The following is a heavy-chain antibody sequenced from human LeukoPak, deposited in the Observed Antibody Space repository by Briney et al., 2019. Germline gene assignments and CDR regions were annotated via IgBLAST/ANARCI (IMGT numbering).Heavy chain of an antibody. J-gene: IGHJ4*02. CDR1: GFTFSSYA. Sequence: GGSLRLSCATSGFTFSSYAMSWVRQAPVKGLEWVSAISNSGRSTYHADSVKGRFTISRDNSKNTLYLQMSSVRAEDTAVYYCAKGIQWELPLEYWGQGTLVTVSS. D-gene: IGHD1-26*01. CDR2: ISNSGRST. CDR3: AKGIQWELPLEY. V-gene: IGHV3-23*01.